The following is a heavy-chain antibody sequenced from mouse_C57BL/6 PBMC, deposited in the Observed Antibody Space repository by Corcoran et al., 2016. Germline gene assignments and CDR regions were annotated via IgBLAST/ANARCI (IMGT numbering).Heavy chain of an antibody. CDR3: ARIETAQATDYFDY. D-gene: IGHD3-2*02. CDR1: GYTFTTYG. V-gene: IGHV9-3*01. J-gene: IGHJ2*01. CDR2: INTYSGVP. Sequence: QIQLVQSGPELKKPGETVKISCKASGYTFTTYGMSWVKQAPGKGLKWMGWINTYSGVPTYADDFKGRFAFSLETSASTAYLQINNLKNEDTATYFCARIETAQATDYFDYWGQGTTLTVSS.